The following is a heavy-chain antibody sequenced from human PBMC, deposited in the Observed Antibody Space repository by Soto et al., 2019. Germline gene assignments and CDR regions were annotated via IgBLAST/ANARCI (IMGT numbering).Heavy chain of an antibody. J-gene: IGHJ4*02. CDR3: ARLEGLATISYYFDF. V-gene: IGHV3-30-3*01. CDR1: GFTFSSYA. CDR2: ISYDGSNK. Sequence: GGSLRLSCAASGFTFSSYAMHWVRQAPGKGLEWVAVISYDGSNKYYADSVKGRFTISRDNSKNTLYLQMNSLRAEDTAVYFCARLEGLATISYYFDFWGQGALVTVSS. D-gene: IGHD3-9*01.